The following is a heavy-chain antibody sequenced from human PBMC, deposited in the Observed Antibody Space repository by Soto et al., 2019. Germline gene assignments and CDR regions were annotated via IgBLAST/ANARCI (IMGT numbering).Heavy chain of an antibody. J-gene: IGHJ4*02. V-gene: IGHV3-23*01. CDR3: AKGESMITFGGASD. D-gene: IGHD3-16*01. Sequence: GGSLRLSCAASGFTFSSYAMSWVRQAPGKGLEWVSAISGSGVTTYYADSVKGRFTISRDNSKSTLYLQMNSLRAEDTAVYFCAKGESMITFGGASDWGRGTLVTVSS. CDR2: ISGSGVTT. CDR1: GFTFSSYA.